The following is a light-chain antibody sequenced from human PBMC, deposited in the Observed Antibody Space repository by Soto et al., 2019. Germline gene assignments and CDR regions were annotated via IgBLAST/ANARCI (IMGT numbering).Light chain of an antibody. Sequence: QSALTQPASVSGSPGQSITISCTGTRSDVGGYKYVSWYQHHPGKAPKVMIYDVGNRPSGVSNRFSGSKSANTASLTISGLQAEDEADYYCSSYTSSSTYVFGTGTKLTVL. CDR2: DVG. J-gene: IGLJ1*01. CDR3: SSYTSSSTYV. V-gene: IGLV2-14*03. CDR1: RSDVGGYKY.